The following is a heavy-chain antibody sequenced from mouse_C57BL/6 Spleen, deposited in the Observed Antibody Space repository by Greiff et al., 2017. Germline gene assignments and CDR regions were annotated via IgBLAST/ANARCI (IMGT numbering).Heavy chain of an antibody. J-gene: IGHJ3*01. CDR1: GFTFSNYW. CDR2: IRLKSDNYAT. D-gene: IGHD1-1*01. Sequence: DVHLVESGGGLVQPGGSMKLSCVASGFTFSNYWMNWVRQSPEKGLEWVAQIRLKSDNYATHYAESVKGRFTISRDDSKSSVYLQMNNLRAEDTGIYYCTSDYGSSSWFAYWGQGTLVTVSA. V-gene: IGHV6-3*01. CDR3: TSDYGSSSWFAY.